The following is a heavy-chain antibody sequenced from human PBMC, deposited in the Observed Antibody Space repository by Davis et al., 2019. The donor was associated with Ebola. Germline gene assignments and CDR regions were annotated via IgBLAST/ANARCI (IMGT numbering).Heavy chain of an antibody. CDR2: IIPIFGTA. CDR3: ARTSIVGTTTTASDI. Sequence: AASVKVSCKASGGTFSSHAISWVRQAPGQGLEWMGGIIPIFGTANYAQKFQGRVSMTEDTSTDTAYMELSSLRSEDTAVYFCARTSIVGTTTTASDIWGQGTMVTVSS. D-gene: IGHD1-26*01. J-gene: IGHJ3*02. CDR1: GGTFSSHA. V-gene: IGHV1-69*06.